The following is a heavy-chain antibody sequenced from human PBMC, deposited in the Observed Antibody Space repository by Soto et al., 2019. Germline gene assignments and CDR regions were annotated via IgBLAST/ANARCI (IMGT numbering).Heavy chain of an antibody. CDR3: AKADSNYDILTGYTYYYGLDV. Sequence: SETLSLTCTVSGCSISSYYWSWIRQPPGKGLEWIGYIYYSGSTNYNPSLKSRVTISVDTSKNQFSLKLSSVTAADTAVYYCAKADSNYDILTGYTYYYGLDVWGQGTTVTVS. J-gene: IGHJ6*02. D-gene: IGHD3-9*01. V-gene: IGHV4-59*01. CDR2: IYYSGST. CDR1: GCSISSYY.